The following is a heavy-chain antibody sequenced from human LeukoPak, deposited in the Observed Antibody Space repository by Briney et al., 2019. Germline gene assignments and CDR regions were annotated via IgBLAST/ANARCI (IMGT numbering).Heavy chain of an antibody. J-gene: IGHJ4*02. Sequence: GGSLRLSCAASGFTFSSYAMSWVRQAPGKGLEWVAVIWYDGSNKYYADSVKGRFTISRDNSKNTLDLQMNSLRAEDSAVYYCAGGPMARGALVEYWGQGTLVTVSS. CDR3: AGGPMARGALVEY. CDR2: IWYDGSNK. D-gene: IGHD3-10*01. V-gene: IGHV3-33*08. CDR1: GFTFSSYA.